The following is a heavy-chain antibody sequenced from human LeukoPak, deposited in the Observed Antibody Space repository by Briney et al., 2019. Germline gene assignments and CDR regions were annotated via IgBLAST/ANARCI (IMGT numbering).Heavy chain of an antibody. J-gene: IGHJ4*02. V-gene: IGHV3-30*02. CDR1: GFTFSSYG. CDR3: AKSPYYYDSSGNLYYFDY. D-gene: IGHD3-22*01. Sequence: PGGSLRLSCAASGFTFSSYGMHWVRQAPGKGLEWVAFIRYDGSNKYYADSVKGRFTISRDNSKNTLYLQMNSLRAEDTAVYYCAKSPYYYDSSGNLYYFDYWGQGTLVTVSS. CDR2: IRYDGSNK.